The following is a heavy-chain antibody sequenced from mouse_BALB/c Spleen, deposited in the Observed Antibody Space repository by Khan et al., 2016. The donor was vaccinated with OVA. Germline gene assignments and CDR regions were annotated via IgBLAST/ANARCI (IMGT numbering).Heavy chain of an antibody. Sequence: QIQLVQSGPELKKPGETVKISCKASGYTLTNYGMNWVKQAPGKGLKWMGWININTGEPTYADDFKGRFAFSLETSASTAYLQINNLKNEDTATYYGARGGRRAMDYWGQGTSVTVSS. D-gene: IGHD3-3*01. CDR2: ININTGEP. CDR1: GYTLTNYG. J-gene: IGHJ4*01. V-gene: IGHV9-3-1*01. CDR3: ARGGRRAMDY.